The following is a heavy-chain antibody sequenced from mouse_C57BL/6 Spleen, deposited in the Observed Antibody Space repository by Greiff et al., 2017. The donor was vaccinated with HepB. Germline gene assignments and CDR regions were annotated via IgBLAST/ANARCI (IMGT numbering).Heavy chain of an antibody. D-gene: IGHD2-5*01. J-gene: IGHJ2*01. Sequence: QVQLKQPGAELVMPGASVKLSCKASGYTFTSYWMHWVKQRPGQGLEWIGEIDPSDSYTNYNQKFKGKSTLTVDKSSSTAYMQLSSLTSEDSAVYYCATFYSNYSYYFDYWGQGTTLTVSS. CDR1: GYTFTSYW. CDR3: ATFYSNYSYYFDY. CDR2: IDPSDSYT. V-gene: IGHV1-69*01.